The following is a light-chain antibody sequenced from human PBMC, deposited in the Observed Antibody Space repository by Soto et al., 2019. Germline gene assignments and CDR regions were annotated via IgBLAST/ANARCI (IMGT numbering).Light chain of an antibody. V-gene: IGLV2-14*01. CDR3: SSYTSNFRRV. Sequence: QSALTQPASVSGSPGQSIAISCTGTSSDIGGYNYVSWYQQHPGKAPKLMIYEVSNRPSGVSDRFSGSKSGNTASLTTSGLQAEDDADYYCSSYTSNFRRVFGTGTKVTVL. J-gene: IGLJ1*01. CDR2: EVS. CDR1: SSDIGGYNY.